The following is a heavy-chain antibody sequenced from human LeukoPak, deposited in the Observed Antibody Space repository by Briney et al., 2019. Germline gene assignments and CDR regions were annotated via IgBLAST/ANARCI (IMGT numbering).Heavy chain of an antibody. CDR1: GFIVSSKY. CDR3: ARPPMVRGVIITGDDVFDI. CDR2: IWYDGSNK. J-gene: IGHJ3*02. D-gene: IGHD3-10*01. Sequence: AGSLRLSCAASGFIVSSKYMSWVRQAPGKGLEWVAVIWYDGSNKYYADSVKGRFTISRDNSKNTLYLQMNSLKAEDTAVYYCARPPMVRGVIITGDDVFDIWGQGTMATVSS. V-gene: IGHV3-33*08.